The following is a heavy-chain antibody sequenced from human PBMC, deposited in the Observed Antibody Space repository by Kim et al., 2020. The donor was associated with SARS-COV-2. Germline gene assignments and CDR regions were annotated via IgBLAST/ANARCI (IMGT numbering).Heavy chain of an antibody. Sequence: GGSLRLSCAASGFTFSSYAMSWVRQAPGKGLEWVSAISGSGGSTYYADSVKGRFTISRDNSKNTLYLQMNSLRAEDTAVYYCAKDYGSGSYQLFFTDAFDIWGQGTMVTVSS. CDR1: GFTFSSYA. D-gene: IGHD3-10*01. V-gene: IGHV3-23*01. CDR2: ISGSGGST. J-gene: IGHJ3*02. CDR3: AKDYGSGSYQLFFTDAFDI.